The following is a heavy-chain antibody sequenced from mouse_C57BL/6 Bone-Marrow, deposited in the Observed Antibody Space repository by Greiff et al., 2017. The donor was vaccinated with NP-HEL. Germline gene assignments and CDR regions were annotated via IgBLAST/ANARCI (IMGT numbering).Heavy chain of an antibody. CDR2: ISDGGSYT. D-gene: IGHD1-1*01. CDR3: AREITTVVATKFAY. V-gene: IGHV5-4*01. Sequence: EVQLVESGGGLVKPGGSLKLSCAASGFTFSSYAMSWVRQTPEKRLEWVATISDGGSYTYYPDNVKGRFTISRDNAKNNLYLQMSHLKSEDTAMYYCAREITTVVATKFAYWGQGTLVTVSA. J-gene: IGHJ3*01. CDR1: GFTFSSYA.